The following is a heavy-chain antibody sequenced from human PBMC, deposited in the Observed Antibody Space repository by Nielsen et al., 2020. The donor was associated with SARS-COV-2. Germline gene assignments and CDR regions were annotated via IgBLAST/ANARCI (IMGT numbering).Heavy chain of an antibody. J-gene: IGHJ4*02. CDR2: ISSSSSYT. V-gene: IGHV3-11*06. CDR3: ASWFAYYDSSH. Sequence: GESLKISCAASGFTFSDYYMSWIRQAPGKGLEWVSYISSSSSYTNYADSVKGRFTISRDNAKNSLYLQMNSLRAEDTAVYYCASWFAYYDSSHWGQGTLVTVSS. CDR1: GFTFSDYY. D-gene: IGHD3-22*01.